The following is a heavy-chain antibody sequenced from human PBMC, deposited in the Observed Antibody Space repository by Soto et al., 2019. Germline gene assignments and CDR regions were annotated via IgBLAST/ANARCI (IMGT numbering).Heavy chain of an antibody. D-gene: IGHD6-13*01. CDR1: GFTFSSYS. J-gene: IGHJ5*02. CDR2: ISSSSSYI. CDR3: ARDWSRQLVEVPIWFDP. Sequence: EVQLVESGGGLVKPGGSLRLSCAASGFTFSSYSMNWVRQAPGKGLEWVSSISSSSSYIYYADSVKGRITISRDNAKKSLYLQMNSLRAEDTAVYYCARDWSRQLVEVPIWFDPWGQGTLVTVSS. V-gene: IGHV3-21*01.